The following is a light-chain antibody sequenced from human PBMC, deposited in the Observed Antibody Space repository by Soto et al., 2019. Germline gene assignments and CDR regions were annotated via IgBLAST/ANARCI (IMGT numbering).Light chain of an antibody. V-gene: IGKV1-5*03. CDR1: QSISSW. CDR3: QQYNSYSRT. Sequence: DIQMTQSPSTLSASVGYRVTITCRASQSISSWLAWYQQKPGKAPKLLIYKASSLESGVPSRFSGSGSGTECTLTISSLQPDDFATYYCQQYNSYSRTFGQGTKVEIK. J-gene: IGKJ1*01. CDR2: KAS.